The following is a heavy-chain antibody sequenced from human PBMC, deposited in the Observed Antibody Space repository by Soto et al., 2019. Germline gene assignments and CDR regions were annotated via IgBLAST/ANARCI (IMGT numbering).Heavy chain of an antibody. Sequence: PGGSLRLSCAASGFTFSNAWMNWVRQAPGKGLEWVGRIKSKTDGGTTDYAAPVKGRFTISRDDSKNTLYLQMNSLKTEDTAVYYCTTSEFYHDYGDYARFWSFDYWGQGTLVTVSS. V-gene: IGHV3-15*07. J-gene: IGHJ4*02. CDR1: GFTFSNAW. CDR3: TTSEFYHDYGDYARFWSFDY. D-gene: IGHD4-17*01. CDR2: IKSKTDGGTT.